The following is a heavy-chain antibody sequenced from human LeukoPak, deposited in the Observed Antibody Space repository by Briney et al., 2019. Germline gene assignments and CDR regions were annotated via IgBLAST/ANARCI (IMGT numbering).Heavy chain of an antibody. CDR2: ISYDGSNK. CDR1: GFTFSSYG. V-gene: IGHV3-30*18. D-gene: IGHD2-15*01. J-gene: IGHJ4*02. Sequence: GRSLRLSCAASGFTFSSYGMHWVSQAPGKGLEWVAVISYDGSNKYYADSVKGRFTISRNNSKNTLYLQMNSLRAEDTAVYYCAKGSVVVAALDYWGQGTLVTVSS. CDR3: AKGSVVVAALDY.